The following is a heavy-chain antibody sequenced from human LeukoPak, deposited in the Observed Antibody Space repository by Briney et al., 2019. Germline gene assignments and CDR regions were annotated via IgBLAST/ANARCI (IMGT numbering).Heavy chain of an antibody. Sequence: ASVKVSCKASGYTFTSYGISWVRQAPGQGLEWMGWISAYNGNTNYAQKLQGRVTMTTDTSTSTAYMELRSLRSDDTAVYYCARVATMVRGVTGYYYYMDVWGKGTTVTVSS. CDR3: ARVATMVRGVTGYYYYMDV. J-gene: IGHJ6*03. CDR1: GYTFTSYG. V-gene: IGHV1-18*01. CDR2: ISAYNGNT. D-gene: IGHD3-10*01.